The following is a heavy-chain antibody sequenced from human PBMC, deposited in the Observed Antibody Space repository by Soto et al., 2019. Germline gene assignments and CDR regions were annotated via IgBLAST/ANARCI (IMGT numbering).Heavy chain of an antibody. CDR1: GGSISGSSYY. CDR3: ARLTIKWGPTYYYYYGMDV. Sequence: SETLSLTCTVSGGSISGSSYYWGWIRQPPGKGLEWIGCIYYSGSTYYNPSLKSRVTISVDTSKNQFSLKLSSVTAADTAVYYCARLTIKWGPTYYYYYGMDVWGQGTTVTVSS. V-gene: IGHV4-39*07. D-gene: IGHD3-3*01. CDR2: IYYSGST. J-gene: IGHJ6*02.